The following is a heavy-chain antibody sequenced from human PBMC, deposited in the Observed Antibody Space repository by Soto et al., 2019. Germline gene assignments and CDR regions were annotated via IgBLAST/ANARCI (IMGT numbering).Heavy chain of an antibody. V-gene: IGHV1-69*12. CDR1: GGTFSSYA. D-gene: IGHD2-15*01. Sequence: QVQLVQSWAEVKKPGSSVKVSFKASGGTFSSYAISWVRQSPGQVLEWMGGIIPIFGPANYAQKFQGRVTITADESKSTAYLELSNLRSEDTALYYCARESRSCSGGSCYFHHCIDYCGQGTLVTVSS. CDR3: ARESRSCSGGSCYFHHCIDY. CDR2: IIPIFGPA. J-gene: IGHJ4*02.